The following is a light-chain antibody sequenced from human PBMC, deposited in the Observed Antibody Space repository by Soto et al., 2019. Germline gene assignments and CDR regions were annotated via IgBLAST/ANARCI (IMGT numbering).Light chain of an antibody. V-gene: IGLV1-47*02. CDR3: VSWDNSLSGRV. CDR1: SANTGSNY. J-gene: IGLJ3*02. CDR2: SND. Sequence: QSVLTQPPSASGTPGQRVTISCSGSSANTGSNYVYWYQQFPGTAPKLLIYSNDKRPSGVPERFSGSKSGTSASLAISGLRSEDEADYYCVSWDNSLSGRVFGGGTPLTVL.